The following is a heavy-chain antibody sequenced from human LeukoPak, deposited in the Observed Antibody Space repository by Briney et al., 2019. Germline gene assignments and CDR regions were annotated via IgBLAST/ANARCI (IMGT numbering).Heavy chain of an antibody. CDR1: GFTFDDYA. J-gene: IGHJ4*02. CDR2: ISWDGGST. V-gene: IGHV3-43D*03. D-gene: IGHD3-10*01. Sequence: PGGSLRLSSAASGFTFDDYAMHWVRQAPGKGLEWVSLISWDGGSTYYADSVKGRFTISRDNSKNSLYLQMNSLRAEDTALYYCAKGSRAGTMVRGVIITEPYYWGQGTLVTVSS. CDR3: AKGSRAGTMVRGVIITEPYY.